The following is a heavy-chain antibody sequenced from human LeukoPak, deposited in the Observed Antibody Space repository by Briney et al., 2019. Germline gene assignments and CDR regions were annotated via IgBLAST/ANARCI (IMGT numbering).Heavy chain of an antibody. J-gene: IGHJ5*02. CDR3: ARRGLTNEDTYCNSTGCYIASGDWFDP. Sequence: ASVKVSCKTSGYTFNSYGISWVRQAPGQGLAWMGWINPYNGNTNYAQNLQGRVTMTTDTSTSTACMELRSLRSDDTAVYYCARRGLTNEDTYCNSTGCYIASGDWFDPWGQGTLVTVSS. CDR1: GYTFNSYG. V-gene: IGHV1-18*01. CDR2: INPYNGNT. D-gene: IGHD2-2*02.